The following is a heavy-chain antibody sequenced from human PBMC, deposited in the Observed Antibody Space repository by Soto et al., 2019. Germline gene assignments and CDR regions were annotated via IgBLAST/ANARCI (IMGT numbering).Heavy chain of an antibody. CDR1: GFTFSSYW. Sequence: EVQLVESGGGLVQPGGSLRLSCAASGFTFSSYWMHWVRQAPGKGLVWVSRINSDGSSTSYADSVKGRFTISRDNAKNTVYLQMNSLRAEDTAGYYCVRTSLVVAAATREDYWGQGTLVTVSS. D-gene: IGHD2-15*01. V-gene: IGHV3-74*01. CDR3: VRTSLVVAAATREDY. J-gene: IGHJ4*02. CDR2: INSDGSST.